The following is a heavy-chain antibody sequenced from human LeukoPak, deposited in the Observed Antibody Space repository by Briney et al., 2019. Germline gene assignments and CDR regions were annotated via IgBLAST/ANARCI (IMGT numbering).Heavy chain of an antibody. CDR2: IYYSGST. Sequence: SETLSLTFTVSGGSISSGGYYWSWIRQPPGKGLEWIGYIYYSGSTNYNPSLKSRVTISVDTSKNQFSLKLSSVTAADTAVYYCARSLLWFGDAHAFDIWGQGTMVTVSS. CDR3: ARSLLWFGDAHAFDI. J-gene: IGHJ3*02. CDR1: GGSISSGGYY. D-gene: IGHD3-10*01. V-gene: IGHV4-61*08.